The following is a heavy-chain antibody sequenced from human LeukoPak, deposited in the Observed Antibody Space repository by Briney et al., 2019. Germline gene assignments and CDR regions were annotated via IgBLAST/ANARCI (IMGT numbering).Heavy chain of an antibody. CDR1: GFTFSDYY. CDR2: IYSGGST. V-gene: IGHV3-66*01. J-gene: IGHJ4*02. CDR3: ARLGYYYDSSGYYYLSY. Sequence: GGSLRLSCAASGFTFSDYYMSWVRQAPGKGLEWVSAIYSGGSTYYADSVKGRFTISRDSSKNTLYLQMNSLRAEDTAVYYCARLGYYYDSSGYYYLSYWGQGTLVTVSS. D-gene: IGHD3-22*01.